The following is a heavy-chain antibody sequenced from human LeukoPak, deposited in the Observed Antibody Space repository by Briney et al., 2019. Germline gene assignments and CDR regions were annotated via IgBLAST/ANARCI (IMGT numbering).Heavy chain of an antibody. CDR2: ISGSGVST. J-gene: IGHJ3*02. CDR1: GFSFHSYA. D-gene: IGHD4-17*01. CDR3: AKIIDYGALDACDI. Sequence: GGSLRLSCAASGFSFHSYAMTWVRQAPGEGLEWVAGISGSGVSTHYADSVKGRFTISRDNSKNTLHVQMNGLKAEDTAVYYCAKIIDYGALDACDIWGQGTMVTVSS. V-gene: IGHV3-23*01.